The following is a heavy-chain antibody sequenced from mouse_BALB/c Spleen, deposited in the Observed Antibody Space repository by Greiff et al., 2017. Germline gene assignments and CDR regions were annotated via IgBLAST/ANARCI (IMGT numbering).Heavy chain of an antibody. D-gene: IGHD1-2*01. V-gene: IGHV5-12-2*01. CDR1: GFTFSSYT. CDR3: ARHELRLPYFDY. CDR2: ISNGGGST. Sequence: EVKLQESGGGLVQPGGSLKLSCAASGFTFSSYTMSWVRQTPEKRLEWVAYISNGGGSTYYPDTVKGRFTISRDNAKNTLYLQMSSLKSEDTAMYYCARHELRLPYFDYWGQGTTLTVSS. J-gene: IGHJ2*01.